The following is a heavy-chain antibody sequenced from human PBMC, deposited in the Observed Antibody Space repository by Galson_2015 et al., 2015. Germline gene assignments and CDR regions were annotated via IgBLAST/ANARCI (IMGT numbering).Heavy chain of an antibody. D-gene: IGHD5-12*01. Sequence: LRLSCAASGFTFSNYWMHWVRQAPGKGLVCVSRINNDGSTTSYAGSVKGRFTISRDNAKNTLYLQMNSLRAEDTAVYYCARDRGGSGYDFDYWGQGALVTVSS. CDR3: ARDRGGSGYDFDY. CDR2: INNDGSTT. J-gene: IGHJ4*02. CDR1: GFTFSNYW. V-gene: IGHV3-74*01.